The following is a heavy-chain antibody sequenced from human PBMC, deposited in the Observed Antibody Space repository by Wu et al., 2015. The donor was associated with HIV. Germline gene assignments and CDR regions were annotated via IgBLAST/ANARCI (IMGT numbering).Heavy chain of an antibody. CDR1: GYTLTQFD. CDR3: ARGGRYCGGDCYSAADY. V-gene: IGHV1-8*03. D-gene: IGHD2-21*01. CDR2: MNPNSGNI. J-gene: IGHJ4*02. Sequence: QVQLVQSGAELRTPGASVKVSCRASGYTLTQFDIHWVRQATGQGLEWMGWMNPNSGNIVYTQKFLGRVTITRNTSINTAYMELGSLKSEDTAVYYCARGGRYCGGDCYSAADYWGQGTLVTVSS.